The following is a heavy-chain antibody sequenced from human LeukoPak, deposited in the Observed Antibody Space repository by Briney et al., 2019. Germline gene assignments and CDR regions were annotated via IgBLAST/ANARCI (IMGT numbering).Heavy chain of an antibody. CDR3: ARRPSYDFWSGYYGVDGLDI. CDR2: IYPGDSDT. D-gene: IGHD3-3*01. V-gene: IGHV5-51*01. CDR1: GYSFVSHW. Sequence: GESLKISSKASGYSFVSHWIVWVRQMPGKGMEWLGIIYPGDSDTRYSPSFQGQVTISADKSISTAYLQWNSLRASDAAMYYCARRPSYDFWSGYYGVDGLDIWGQGTMVTVSS. J-gene: IGHJ3*02.